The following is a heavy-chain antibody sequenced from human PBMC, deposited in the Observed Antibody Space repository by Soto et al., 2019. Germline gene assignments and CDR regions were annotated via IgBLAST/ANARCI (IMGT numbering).Heavy chain of an antibody. CDR2: TSYDGSDK. D-gene: IGHD3-16*01. Sequence: QVQLVESGGGVVQPGTSLRVSCVGSGFTFRSYVIHWVRQAPGKGLEWVALTSYDGSDKYYGDSVRGRFTISRDNSRNTVDLQMDSLSLEDTALYYCARWGTTGGLDVWGQCTLVSVSS. V-gene: IGHV3-30*19. J-gene: IGHJ1*01. CDR3: ARWGTTGGLDV. CDR1: GFTFRSYV.